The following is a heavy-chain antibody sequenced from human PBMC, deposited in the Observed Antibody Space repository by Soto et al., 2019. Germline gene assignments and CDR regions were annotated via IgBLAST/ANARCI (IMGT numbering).Heavy chain of an antibody. Sequence: QLQLVQSGAEVKKPGSSVKVSCKASGGAFSSYGVNWVRQAPGEGLEWMGGIIPVVGTANYAQKFQGRVTITADESTGTAYMELSSLRSEDTAVYYCARRFGSFYGMDVWGQESTVTVSS. CDR3: ARRFGSFYGMDV. J-gene: IGHJ6*01. V-gene: IGHV1-69*01. CDR1: GGAFSSYG. CDR2: IIPVVGTA. D-gene: IGHD3-10*01.